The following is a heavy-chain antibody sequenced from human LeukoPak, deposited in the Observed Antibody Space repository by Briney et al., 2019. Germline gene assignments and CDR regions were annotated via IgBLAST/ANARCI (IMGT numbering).Heavy chain of an antibody. J-gene: IGHJ4*02. D-gene: IGHD1-26*01. Sequence: GGSLRLSCAASGFTFSSYAMHWVRRAPGRGLGWVAVISYVGSNKYYADSVKGRFTISRDNSKNTLYLQMNSLRAEDTAVYYCARERWELLQGIDYWGQGTLVTVSS. CDR1: GFTFSSYA. CDR3: ARERWELLQGIDY. CDR2: ISYVGSNK. V-gene: IGHV3-30-3*01.